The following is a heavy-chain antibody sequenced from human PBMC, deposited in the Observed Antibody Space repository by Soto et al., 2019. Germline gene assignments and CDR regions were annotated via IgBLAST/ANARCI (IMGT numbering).Heavy chain of an antibody. CDR2: IYYSGST. CDR1: GGSISSYY. D-gene: IGHD2-15*01. V-gene: IGHV4-59*08. CDR3: ARSGHRCGGSCYSPSYYYYMDV. Sequence: QVQLQESGPGLVKPSETLSLTCTVSGGSISSYYWSWIRQPPGKGLEWIGYIYYSGSTNYNPSLKSRVTISVDTSKNQFSLKLSSVTAADTAVYYCARSGHRCGGSCYSPSYYYYMDVWGKGTTVTVSS. J-gene: IGHJ6*03.